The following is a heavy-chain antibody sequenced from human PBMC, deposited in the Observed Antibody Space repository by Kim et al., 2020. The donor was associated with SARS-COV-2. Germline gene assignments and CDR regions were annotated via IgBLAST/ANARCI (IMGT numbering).Heavy chain of an antibody. V-gene: IGHV3-7*03. Sequence: EKCYADSVKGRFAIARDHAKNSLLLQMDSLRVEDTAVYFCAGDTGWLDAIWGQGTMVTVS. J-gene: IGHJ3*02. CDR3: AGDTGWLDAI. D-gene: IGHD6-19*01. CDR2: EK.